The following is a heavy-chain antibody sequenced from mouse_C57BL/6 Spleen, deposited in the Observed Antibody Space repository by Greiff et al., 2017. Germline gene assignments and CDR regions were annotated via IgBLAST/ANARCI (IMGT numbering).Heavy chain of an antibody. CDR3: ARSGNYGYDGAMDY. CDR2: IYPGDGDT. V-gene: IGHV1-80*01. CDR1: GYAFSSYW. J-gene: IGHJ4*01. D-gene: IGHD2-2*01. Sequence: QVQLKESGAELVKPGASVTISCKASGYAFSSYWMNWVQQRPGKGLEWIGQIYPGDGDTNYNGKFKGKATLTADKSSSTAYMQLSSLTSEDSAVYFCARSGNYGYDGAMDYWGQGTSVTVSS.